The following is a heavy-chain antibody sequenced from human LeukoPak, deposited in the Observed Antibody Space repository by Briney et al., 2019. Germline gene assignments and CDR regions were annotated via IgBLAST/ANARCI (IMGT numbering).Heavy chain of an antibody. CDR1: GFTFSSYA. Sequence: GRSLRLSCAGSGFTFSSYAMHWVRQAPGKGLEWVAVISYDGSNKYYADSVKGRFTISRDNSKNTLYLQMNSLRAEDTAVYYCAKDPWFGDHDYWGQGTLVTVSS. CDR2: ISYDGSNK. CDR3: AKDPWFGDHDY. D-gene: IGHD3-10*01. V-gene: IGHV3-30-3*01. J-gene: IGHJ4*02.